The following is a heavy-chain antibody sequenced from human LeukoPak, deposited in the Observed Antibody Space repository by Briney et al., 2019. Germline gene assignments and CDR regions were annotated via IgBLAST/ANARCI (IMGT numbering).Heavy chain of an antibody. V-gene: IGHV4-39*01. CDR3: ARVPGTTGD. J-gene: IGHJ4*02. CDR2: IYYSGST. CDR1: GGSISSSSYY. D-gene: IGHD1-7*01. Sequence: SETLSLTCAVSGGSISSSSYYWGWIRQPPGKGLEWIGSIYYSGSTYYNPSLKSRVTISVDTSKNQFSLKLSSVTAADTAVYYCARVPGTTGDWGQGTLVTVSS.